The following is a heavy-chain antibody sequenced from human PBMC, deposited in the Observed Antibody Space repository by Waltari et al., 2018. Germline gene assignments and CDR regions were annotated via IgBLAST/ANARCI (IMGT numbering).Heavy chain of an antibody. Sequence: QVQLVQSGAEVKKPGASVRVSCKASGYKFTGFYMHWLRQAPGQGLEWMGWINPNSGRTRYAQKFEDRVIMSRDTSTSTAFMELTGLRPDDTAVYYCARGYYGDFTLDYWGQGTLVTVSS. J-gene: IGHJ4*02. D-gene: IGHD4-17*01. V-gene: IGHV1-2*02. CDR2: INPNSGRT. CDR3: ARGYYGDFTLDY. CDR1: GYKFTGFY.